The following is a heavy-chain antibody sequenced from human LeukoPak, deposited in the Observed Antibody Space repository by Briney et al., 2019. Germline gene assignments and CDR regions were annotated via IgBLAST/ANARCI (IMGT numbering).Heavy chain of an antibody. D-gene: IGHD5-18*01. J-gene: IGHJ4*02. CDR2: MNPNSGNT. Sequence: ASVKVSCKASGYTFTTYDINWVRQATGQGLEWMGWMNPNSGNTGYAQKFQGRVTMTRNTSISTAFMELSGLRSENTAVYFCARRNTAMVAGLDYWGQGSLVTVSS. V-gene: IGHV1-8*01. CDR1: GYTFTTYD. CDR3: ARRNTAMVAGLDY.